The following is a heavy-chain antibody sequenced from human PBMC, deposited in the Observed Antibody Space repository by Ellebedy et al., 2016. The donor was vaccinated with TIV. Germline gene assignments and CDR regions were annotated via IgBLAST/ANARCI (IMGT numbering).Heavy chain of an antibody. V-gene: IGHV3-74*01. D-gene: IGHD5/OR15-5a*01. CDR3: ARRSSGYCVGVKCTTDFDY. CDR2: IDTGGSNI. CDR1: GFSFRDYW. J-gene: IGHJ4*02. Sequence: GESLKISXAASGFSFRDYWMHWVRQAPGEGLVWLSRIDTGGSNIDYADSVKGRFTISRDNTKNTLYLQMDSLRAEDSGVYYCARRSSGYCVGVKCTTDFDYWGQGTLVTVSS.